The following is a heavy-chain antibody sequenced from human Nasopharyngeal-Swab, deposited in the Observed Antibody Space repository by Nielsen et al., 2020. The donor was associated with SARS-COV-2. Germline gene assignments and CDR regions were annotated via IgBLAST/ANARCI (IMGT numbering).Heavy chain of an antibody. CDR3: ARVRREYCSSTSRYPGYYYYMDV. V-gene: IGHV1-18*04. J-gene: IGHJ6*03. CDR2: ISAYNGNT. CDR1: GYTFTSYG. D-gene: IGHD2-2*01. Sequence: ASVKVSCKASGYTFTSYGISWVRQAPGQGLEWMGWISAYNGNTNYAQKLQGRVTMTTDTSTSTAYMELRSLRSDDTAVYYCARVRREYCSSTSRYPGYYYYMDVWGKGTTVTVSS.